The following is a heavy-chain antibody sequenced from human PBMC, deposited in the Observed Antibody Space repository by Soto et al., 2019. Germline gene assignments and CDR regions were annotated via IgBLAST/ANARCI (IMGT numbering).Heavy chain of an antibody. D-gene: IGHD1-26*01. CDR1: GYTLTELS. CDR2: FDPEDGET. J-gene: IGHJ6*02. CDR3: ATSRYSGSYLGYYYYGMDV. V-gene: IGHV1-24*01. Sequence: ASVKVSCKVSGYTLTELSIHWVRQAPGKGLEWMGGFDPEDGETIYAQKFQGRVTMTEDTSTDTAYMELSSLRSEDTAVYYCATSRYSGSYLGYYYYGMDVWGQGTTVTVSS.